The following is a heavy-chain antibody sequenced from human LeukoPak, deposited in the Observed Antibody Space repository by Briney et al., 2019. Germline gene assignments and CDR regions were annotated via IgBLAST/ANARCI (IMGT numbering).Heavy chain of an antibody. J-gene: IGHJ4*02. D-gene: IGHD3-22*01. CDR2: ISSSGGGT. V-gene: IGHV3-64*04. CDR3: ARGTTSGYYWFDY. CDR1: GFTFSSYA. Sequence: PGGSLRLSCSASGFTFSSYAMHWVRQAPGKGLEYVSAISSSGGGTYYADSVKGRFTISRDNSKNTLYLQMNSLRAEDTAVYYCARGTTSGYYWFDYWGQGALVTVSS.